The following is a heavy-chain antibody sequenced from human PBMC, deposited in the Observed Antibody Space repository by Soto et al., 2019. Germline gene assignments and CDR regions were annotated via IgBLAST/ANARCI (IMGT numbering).Heavy chain of an antibody. CDR2: INYSGST. D-gene: IGHD2-2*01. CDR1: GGSISSSSYY. Sequence: QLQLQESGPGLVKPSETLSLTCTVSGGSISSSSYYWGWIRQPPGKGLEWIGSINYSGSTYYNPSLKSRVTISVDTSKNQFSLKLSSVSAADTAVYYCARQGSGPAGRYYYCYYMDVWGKGTTVTVSS. V-gene: IGHV4-39*01. CDR3: ARQGSGPAGRYYYCYYMDV. J-gene: IGHJ6*03.